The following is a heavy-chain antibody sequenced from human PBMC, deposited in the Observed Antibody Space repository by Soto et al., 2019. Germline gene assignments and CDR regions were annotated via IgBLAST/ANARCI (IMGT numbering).Heavy chain of an antibody. CDR3: SFQSPLAGWLDP. CDR1: GFTVSHNY. Sequence: LRLSWAASGFTVSHNYMSWVRLAPGKGLEWVSSVFGGGHTTYADSAKGRFSVSRDNSVNTFYLQMTGLRSDDTAVYYCSFQSPLAGWLDPWGQGTLVTVSS. V-gene: IGHV3-53*01. CDR2: VFGGGHT. J-gene: IGHJ5*02.